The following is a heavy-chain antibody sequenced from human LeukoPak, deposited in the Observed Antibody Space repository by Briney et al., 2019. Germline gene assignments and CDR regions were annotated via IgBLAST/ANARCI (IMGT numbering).Heavy chain of an antibody. CDR1: GGTFSSYA. Sequence: ASVKDTCKASGGTFSSYAFSWVRQAPGQELEWMGGIIPIFGTANYAQKFQGRVKITADKSTSTAYMELSSLRSEDTAVYYCARDPLKGSGWQRGAFDIWGQGTMVTVSS. CDR3: ARDPLKGSGWQRGAFDI. J-gene: IGHJ3*02. CDR2: IIPIFGTA. D-gene: IGHD6-19*01. V-gene: IGHV1-69*06.